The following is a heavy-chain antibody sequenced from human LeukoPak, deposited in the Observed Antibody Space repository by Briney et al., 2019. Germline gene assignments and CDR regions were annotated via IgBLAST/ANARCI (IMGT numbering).Heavy chain of an antibody. J-gene: IGHJ4*02. CDR3: ARVDCSSTSCPFDY. CDR2: INHSGST. V-gene: IGHV4-34*01. CDR1: GGSFSGYY. Sequence: SETLSLTCAVYGGSFSGYYWSWICQPPGKGLEWIGEINHSGSTNYNPSLKSRVTISVDTSKNQFSLKLSSVTAADTAVYYCARVDCSSTSCPFDYWGQGTLVTVSS. D-gene: IGHD2-2*01.